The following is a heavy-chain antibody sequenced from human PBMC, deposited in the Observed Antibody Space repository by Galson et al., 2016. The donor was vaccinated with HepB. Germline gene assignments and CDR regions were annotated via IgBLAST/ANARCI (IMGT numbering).Heavy chain of an antibody. J-gene: IGHJ5*02. V-gene: IGHV1-46*01. CDR1: GYTFTSYY. Sequence: SVKVSCKASGYTFTSYYMHWVRQAPGQGLEWKGIINPSGGSTSYAQKFQGRVTMTRDTSTSTVYIKLSSLRSEDTAVYYCARGVSSGYPWFDPWGQGTLVTVSS. CDR2: INPSGGST. CDR3: ARGVSSGYPWFDP. D-gene: IGHD3-22*01.